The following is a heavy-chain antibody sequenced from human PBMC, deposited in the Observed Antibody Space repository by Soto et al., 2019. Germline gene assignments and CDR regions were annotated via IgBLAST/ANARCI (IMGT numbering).Heavy chain of an antibody. CDR1: AGSIITSY. CDR3: ASSGIVGREVNTWFDP. D-gene: IGHD3-22*01. J-gene: IGHJ5*02. V-gene: IGHV4-59*01. CDR2: ISYRGST. Sequence: SETLSLTCTVSAGSIITSYWSWIRQPLGKALEWIGYISYRGSTNYNPSLKSRLTISIDTSKSQISLKLTSMTTADTAVYYCASSGIVGREVNTWFDPWGQGTLVTVSS.